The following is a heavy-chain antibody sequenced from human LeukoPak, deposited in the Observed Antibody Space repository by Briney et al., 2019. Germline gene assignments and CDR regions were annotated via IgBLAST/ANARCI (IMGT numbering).Heavy chain of an antibody. Sequence: GGSLRLSCAASGFTFSRYGMHWVRQAPGKGLEWVANIKQDGSEKYYVDSVKGRFTISRDNAKNSLYLQMNSLRAEDTAVYYCARVEGVMDYWGQGTLVTVSS. CDR2: IKQDGSEK. J-gene: IGHJ4*02. CDR3: ARVEGVMDY. CDR1: GFTFSRYG. V-gene: IGHV3-7*01. D-gene: IGHD3-16*01.